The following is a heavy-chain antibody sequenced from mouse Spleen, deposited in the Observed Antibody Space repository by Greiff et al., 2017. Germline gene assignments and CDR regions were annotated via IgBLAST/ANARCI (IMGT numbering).Heavy chain of an antibody. CDR3: ARSPNWDYAMDY. CDR2: IWAGGST. CDR1: GFSLTSYG. Sequence: VNVVESGPGLVAPSQSLSITCTVSGFSLTSYGVHWVRQPPGKGLEWLGVIWAGGSTNYNSALMSRLSISKDNSKSQVFLKMNSLQTDDTAMYYCARSPNWDYAMDYWGQGTSVTVSS. V-gene: IGHV2-9*02. J-gene: IGHJ4*01. D-gene: IGHD4-1*01.